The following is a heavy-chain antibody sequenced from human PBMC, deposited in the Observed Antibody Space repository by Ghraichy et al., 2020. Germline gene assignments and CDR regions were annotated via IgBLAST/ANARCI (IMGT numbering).Heavy chain of an antibody. CDR3: ARDLRGGSCY. D-gene: IGHD2-15*01. CDR2: ISTGGTYM. CDR1: GFTFHDSS. J-gene: IGHJ4*02. Sequence: GGSLRLSCAASGFTFHDSSMNWVRQAPGKGLEWVSSISTGGTYMFYADSVQGRFTISRDNARNSLYLQMNSLRAEDTAVYYCARDLRGGSCYWGQGTLVTVSS. V-gene: IGHV3-21*01.